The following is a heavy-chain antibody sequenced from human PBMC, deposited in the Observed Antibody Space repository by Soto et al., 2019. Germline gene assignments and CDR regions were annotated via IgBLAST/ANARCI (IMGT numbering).Heavy chain of an antibody. J-gene: IGHJ4*02. CDR2: INPNSGGT. D-gene: IGHD6-6*01. CDR1: GYTFTGYY. V-gene: IGHV1-2*04. Sequence: ASVKVSCKASGYTFTGYYMHWVRQAPGQGLEWMGWINPNSGGTNYAQKFQGWVTMTRDTSISTAYMELSRLRSDDTAVYYCARXPHRLYSSSSLTAPTDYWGQGTLVTVSS. CDR3: ARXPHRLYSSSSLTAPTDY.